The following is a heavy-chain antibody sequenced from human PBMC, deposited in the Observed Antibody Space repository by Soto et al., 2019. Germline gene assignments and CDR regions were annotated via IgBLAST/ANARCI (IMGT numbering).Heavy chain of an antibody. J-gene: IGHJ3*02. D-gene: IGHD3-22*01. V-gene: IGHV1-69*13. CDR1: GGTFSSYA. CDR3: ARRYYDSSGYHLKPDVVNAFDI. CDR2: IIPIFGTA. Sequence: SVKVSCKASGGTFSSYAISWVRQAPGQGLEWMGGIIPIFGTANYAQKFQGRVTITADESTSTAYMELSSQRSEDTAVYYCARRYYDSSGYHLKPDVVNAFDIWGQGTMVTVSS.